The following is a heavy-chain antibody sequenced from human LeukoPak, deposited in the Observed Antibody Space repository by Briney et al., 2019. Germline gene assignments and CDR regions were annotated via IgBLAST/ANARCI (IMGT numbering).Heavy chain of an antibody. CDR2: IYTSGST. Sequence: SETLSLTCTVSGGSISSYYWSWIRQPPGKGLEWIGYIYTSGSTNYNPSLKSRVTISVDTSKNQFSLKRSSVTAADTAVYYCARLDYYGSGSYGYVDYWGQGTLVTVSS. V-gene: IGHV4-4*09. CDR3: ARLDYYGSGSYGYVDY. CDR1: GGSISSYY. D-gene: IGHD3-10*01. J-gene: IGHJ4*02.